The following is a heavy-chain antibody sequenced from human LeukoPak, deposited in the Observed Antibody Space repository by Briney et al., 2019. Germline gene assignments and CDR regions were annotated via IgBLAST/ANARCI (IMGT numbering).Heavy chain of an antibody. J-gene: IGHJ6*03. D-gene: IGHD6-13*01. CDR3: VRDPSYGSSWYYYMDV. CDR2: ISSSRFKI. CDR1: EFTFVRYA. V-gene: IGHV3-48*04. Sequence: GGSLRLSCAASEFTFVRYAMNWVRQAPGKGLEWGSYISSSRFKIGYADSVKGRFTISRDNSKNSLYLQMASLRVEDTAVYYCVRDPSYGSSWYYYMDVWGKGTTVTVSS.